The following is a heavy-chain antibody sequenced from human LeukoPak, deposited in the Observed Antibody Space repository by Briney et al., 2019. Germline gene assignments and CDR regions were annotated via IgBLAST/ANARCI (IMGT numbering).Heavy chain of an antibody. CDR2: IIPILGIA. V-gene: IGHV1-69*04. Sequence: ASVKVFCKASGGTFSSYAISWVRQAPGQGLEWMGRIIPILGIANYAQKFQGRVTITADKSTSTAYMELSSLRSEDTAVYYCARAAIYPHYGMDVWGQGTTVTVSS. D-gene: IGHD3-9*01. CDR3: ARAAIYPHYGMDV. CDR1: GGTFSSYA. J-gene: IGHJ6*02.